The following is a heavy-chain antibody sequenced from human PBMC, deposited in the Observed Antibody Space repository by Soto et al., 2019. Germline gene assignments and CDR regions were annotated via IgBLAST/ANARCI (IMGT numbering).Heavy chain of an antibody. Sequence: EVQLVESGGGLVQPGRSLRLSCAASGFTFDDYAMHWVRQAPGKGLEWVSGISWNSGSIGYADSVKGRFTISRDNAKNSLYLQMNSLRAEDTALYYCAKDTGRGSGGYNGFDYWGQGTLVTVSS. V-gene: IGHV3-9*01. J-gene: IGHJ4*02. CDR3: AKDTGRGSGGYNGFDY. D-gene: IGHD6-19*01. CDR1: GFTFDDYA. CDR2: ISWNSGSI.